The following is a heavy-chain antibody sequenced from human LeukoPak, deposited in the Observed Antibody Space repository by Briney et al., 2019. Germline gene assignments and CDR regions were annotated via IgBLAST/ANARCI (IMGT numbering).Heavy chain of an antibody. V-gene: IGHV4-38-2*01. CDR2: IYHSGST. Sequence: SETLSLTCAVSGYSISSGYYWGWIRPPPGKGLEWIGSIYHSGSTYYNPSLKSRVTISVDTSKNQFSLKLSSVTAADTAVYYCARAPSGYSYGVYYYYYMDVWGKGTTVTVSS. D-gene: IGHD5-18*01. CDR1: GYSISSGYY. CDR3: ARAPSGYSYGVYYYYYMDV. J-gene: IGHJ6*03.